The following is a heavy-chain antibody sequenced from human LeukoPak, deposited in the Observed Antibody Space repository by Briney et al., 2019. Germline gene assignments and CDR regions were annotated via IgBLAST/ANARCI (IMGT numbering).Heavy chain of an antibody. CDR2: INHSGST. D-gene: IGHD2-15*01. J-gene: IGHJ4*02. CDR3: ARVVVVVAAPSFDY. CDR1: GGSFSGYY. V-gene: IGHV4-34*01. Sequence: SETLSLTCAVYGGSFSGYYWSWIRQPPAKGLEWDGEINHSGSTNYNPSLRSRVTISVDTSKNQFSLKLSSVTAADTAVYYCARVVVVVAAPSFDYWGQGTLVTVSS.